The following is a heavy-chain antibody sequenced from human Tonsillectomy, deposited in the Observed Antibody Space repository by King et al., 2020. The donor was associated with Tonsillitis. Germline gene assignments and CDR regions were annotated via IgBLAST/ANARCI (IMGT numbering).Heavy chain of an antibody. Sequence: VQLVESGGGLVKPGGSLRLSCAASGFTFSTYSMQWVRQAPGKGLEWVSSISSSSSYIYYADSVKGRFTISRDNAKKSLYLQMNSLRAEDTAVYYCARKPITGTPSVDYWGQGTLVTVSS. V-gene: IGHV3-21*01. CDR3: ARKPITGTPSVDY. CDR1: GFTFSTYS. CDR2: ISSSSSYI. D-gene: IGHD1-7*01. J-gene: IGHJ4*02.